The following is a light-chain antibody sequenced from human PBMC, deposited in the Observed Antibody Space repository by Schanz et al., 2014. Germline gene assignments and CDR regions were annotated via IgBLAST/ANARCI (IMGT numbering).Light chain of an antibody. Sequence: EIVMTQSPATLSVSPGERATLSCRASQSVSSNLAWYQQKPGQAPRLLIYGASTRATGIPARFSGSGSGTEFTLTISSLQSEDFAVYYCQQRSNWPVTFGQGTKVEIK. CDR2: GAS. CDR1: QSVSSN. J-gene: IGKJ1*01. V-gene: IGKV3-15*01. CDR3: QQRSNWPVT.